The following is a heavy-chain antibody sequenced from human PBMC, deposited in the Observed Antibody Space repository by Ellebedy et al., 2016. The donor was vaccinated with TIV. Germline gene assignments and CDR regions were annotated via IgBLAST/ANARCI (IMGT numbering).Heavy chain of an antibody. CDR3: AREGRVGATSAAPDY. CDR1: GYTFTSYD. Sequence: AASVKVSCKASGYTFTSYDINWVRQATGQGLEWMGWMNPNSGNTGYAQKLQGRVTMTTDTSTSTAYMELRSLRSDDTAVYYCAREGRVGATSAAPDYWGQGTLVTVSS. CDR2: MNPNSGNT. V-gene: IGHV1-8*02. D-gene: IGHD1-26*01. J-gene: IGHJ4*02.